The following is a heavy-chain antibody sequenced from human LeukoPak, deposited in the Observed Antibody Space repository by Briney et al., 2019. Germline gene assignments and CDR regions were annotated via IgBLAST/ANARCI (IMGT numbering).Heavy chain of an antibody. CDR1: GGSISSGSYY. J-gene: IGHJ4*02. CDR2: IYTSGST. CDR3: ARGRNQLTHSDYSSGAQRVFDY. V-gene: IGHV4-61*02. Sequence: PSQTLSLTCTVSGGSISSGSYYWSWIRQPAGKGLEWVGRIYTSGSTNYNPSLKSRVTISLDTSKNQFSLKLSSVTAADSAVYYCARGRNQLTHSDYSSGAQRVFDYWGQGTLVTVSS. D-gene: IGHD3-22*01.